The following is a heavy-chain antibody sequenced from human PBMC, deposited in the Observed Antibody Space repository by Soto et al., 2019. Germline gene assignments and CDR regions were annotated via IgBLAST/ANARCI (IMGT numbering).Heavy chain of an antibody. Sequence: GGSLRLSCAASGFIFKMYWMHWVRQSPGKGLVWISRIYNDGTYSDYADSVRGRFTISRDNVNDTLYLQMNNLRAEDSGLYYCTRGPRPISTGTGAYWGQGTQVTVS. D-gene: IGHD3-10*01. CDR3: TRGPRPISTGTGAY. J-gene: IGHJ4*02. CDR1: GFIFKMYW. V-gene: IGHV3-74*01. CDR2: IYNDGTYS.